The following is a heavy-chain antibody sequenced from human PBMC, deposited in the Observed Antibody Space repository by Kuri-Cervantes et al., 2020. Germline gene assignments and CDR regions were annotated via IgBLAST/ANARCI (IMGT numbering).Heavy chain of an antibody. CDR1: GGSVSSGSYY. J-gene: IGHJ5*02. CDR3: ARGPPNTYYYGSGSYWRGWFDP. V-gene: IGHV4-61*01. D-gene: IGHD3-10*01. Sequence: GSLRLSCTVSGGSVSSGSYYWSWIRQPPGKGLEWIGYIYYSGSTNYNPSLKSRVTISVDTSKNQFSLKLSSVTAADTAVYYCARGPPNTYYYGSGSYWRGWFDPWGQGTLVTVSS. CDR2: IYYSGST.